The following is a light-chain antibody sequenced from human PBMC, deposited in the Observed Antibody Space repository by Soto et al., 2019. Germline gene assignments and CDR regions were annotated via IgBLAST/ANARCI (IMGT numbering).Light chain of an antibody. V-gene: IGKV3-11*01. J-gene: IGKJ5*01. CDR1: QSVSSY. Sequence: IELTQYPSALCLATVERATLSFRASQSVSSYLAWYQQKPGQAPRLLIYDASNRATGIQARFSGSGSGTDFTLTISSLEPEDFAVYYFQQRSNGQPLRFGQGTRLEIK. CDR3: QQRSNGQPLR. CDR2: DAS.